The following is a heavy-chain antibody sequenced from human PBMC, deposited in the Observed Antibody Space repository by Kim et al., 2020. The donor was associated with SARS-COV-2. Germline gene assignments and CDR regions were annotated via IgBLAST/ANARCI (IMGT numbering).Heavy chain of an antibody. CDR1: GFTFSSYG. CDR3: AKDYCSSTSCPRAYYYYGMDV. J-gene: IGHJ6*02. D-gene: IGHD2-2*01. V-gene: IGHV3-30*18. Sequence: GGSLRLSCAASGFTFSSYGMHWVRQAPGKGLEWVAVISYDGSNKYYADSVKGRFTISRDNSKNTLYLQMNSLRAEDTAVYYCAKDYCSSTSCPRAYYYYGMDVWGQGTTVTVSS. CDR2: ISYDGSNK.